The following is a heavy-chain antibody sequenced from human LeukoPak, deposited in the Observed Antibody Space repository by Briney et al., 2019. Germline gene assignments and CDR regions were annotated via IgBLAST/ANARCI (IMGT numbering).Heavy chain of an antibody. J-gene: IGHJ4*02. CDR1: GGSISSSSYY. Sequence: SETLSLTCTVSGGSISSSSYYWGWIRQPPGKGLEWIGSIYYSGSTYYNPSLKSRVTISVDTSKNQFSLKLSSVTAADTAVYYCARQAYCSGGSCYPEWITMIVVVITFFDYWGQGTLVTVSS. CDR3: ARQAYCSGGSCYPEWITMIVVVITFFDY. CDR2: IYYSGST. V-gene: IGHV4-39*01. D-gene: IGHD3-22*01.